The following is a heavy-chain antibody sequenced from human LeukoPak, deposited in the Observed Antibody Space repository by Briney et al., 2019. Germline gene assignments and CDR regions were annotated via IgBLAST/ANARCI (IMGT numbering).Heavy chain of an antibody. CDR3: ARGKMGLLRYYDY. Sequence: SETLSLTCAVYGGSFSGYYWSWIRQPPGKGLEWIGEINHSGSTNYNPSLKSRVTTSVDTSKNQFSLKLSSVTAADTAVYYCARGKMGLLRYYDYWGQGTLVTVSS. J-gene: IGHJ4*02. D-gene: IGHD3-9*01. CDR1: GGSFSGYY. CDR2: INHSGST. V-gene: IGHV4-34*01.